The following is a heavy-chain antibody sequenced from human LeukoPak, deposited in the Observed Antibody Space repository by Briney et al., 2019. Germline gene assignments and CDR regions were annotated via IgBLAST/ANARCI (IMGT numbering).Heavy chain of an antibody. D-gene: IGHD1-7*01. CDR3: AREALTGTRMFDY. J-gene: IGHJ4*02. CDR1: GFTFSSYS. Sequence: PGGSLRLSCAASGFTFSSYSMNWVRQAPGKGLEWVSYISSRSNTIYYADSVKGRFTISRDNAKNSLYLQMNSLRAEDTAVYYCAREALTGTRMFDYWGQGTLATVSS. V-gene: IGHV3-48*01. CDR2: ISSRSNTI.